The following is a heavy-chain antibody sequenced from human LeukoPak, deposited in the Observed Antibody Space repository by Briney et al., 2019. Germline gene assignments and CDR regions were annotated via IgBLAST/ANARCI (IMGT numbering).Heavy chain of an antibody. J-gene: IGHJ4*02. CDR1: GGSFSGYY. CDR3: ARHALDTAPLGFGY. V-gene: IGHV4-34*01. CDR2: INHSGST. D-gene: IGHD5-18*01. Sequence: PSETLSLTCAVYGGSFSGYYWSWIRQPPGKGLEWIGEINHSGSTYYNPSLKSRVTISVDTSKNQFSLKLSSVTAADTAVYYCARHALDTAPLGFGYWGQGTLVTVSS.